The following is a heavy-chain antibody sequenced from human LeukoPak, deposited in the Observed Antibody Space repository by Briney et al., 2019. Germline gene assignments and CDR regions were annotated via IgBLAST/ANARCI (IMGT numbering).Heavy chain of an antibody. CDR1: GGSISSYD. CDR2: IYYSGST. J-gene: IGHJ6*02. CDR3: ARVGYYYYGMDV. Sequence: SETLSLTCTVSGGSISSYDLSWIRQPPGKGLEWIGYIYYSGSTNYNPSLKSRVTISADTSKSQFSLKLSSVTAADTAVYYCARVGYYYYGMDVWGQGTTVTVSS. V-gene: IGHV4-59*01.